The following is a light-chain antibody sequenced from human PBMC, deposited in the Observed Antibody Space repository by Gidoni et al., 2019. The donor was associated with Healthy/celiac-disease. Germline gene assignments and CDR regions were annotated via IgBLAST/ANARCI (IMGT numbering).Light chain of an antibody. Sequence: EIVLTQSPATLSLSPGERATLSCRASQSVSSYLTGYQQKPDQAPRLLIYDASNRATGIPARFSGSGSGTDFTLTISSLEPEDFAVYYCQQRSNWPPFTFXPXTKVDIK. CDR3: QQRSNWPPFT. V-gene: IGKV3-11*01. CDR1: QSVSSY. CDR2: DAS. J-gene: IGKJ3*01.